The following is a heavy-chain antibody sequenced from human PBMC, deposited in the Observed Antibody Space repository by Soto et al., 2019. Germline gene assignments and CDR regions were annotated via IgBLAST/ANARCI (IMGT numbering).Heavy chain of an antibody. CDR3: ARVGYSYGPFDY. J-gene: IGHJ4*02. CDR2: ISYDGSNK. Sequence: LRLSCAASGFTFSSYAMHWVRQAPGKGLEWVAVISYDGSNKYYADSVKGRFTISRDNSKNTLYLQMNSLRAEDTAVYYCARVGYSYGPFDYWGQGTLVTVSS. D-gene: IGHD5-18*01. V-gene: IGHV3-30-3*01. CDR1: GFTFSSYA.